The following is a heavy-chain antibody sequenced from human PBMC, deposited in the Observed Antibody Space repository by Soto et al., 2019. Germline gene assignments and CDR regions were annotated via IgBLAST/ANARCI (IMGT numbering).Heavy chain of an antibody. D-gene: IGHD4-17*01. CDR3: AREGSLYVDSVSTCFDH. J-gene: IGHJ4*02. CDR2: ISSTGSFI. V-gene: IGHV3-21*01. CDR1: GFIFSSYS. Sequence: EVQMGESGVGLVKPGESLRVSCAASGFIFSSYSVTWVRQAPGKGLEWVSYISSTGSFIHYSDAVNGRFTISRDNAKNSLYLQMHSLRVVDTAIDYCAREGSLYVDSVSTCFDHCGQGTLVTVSS.